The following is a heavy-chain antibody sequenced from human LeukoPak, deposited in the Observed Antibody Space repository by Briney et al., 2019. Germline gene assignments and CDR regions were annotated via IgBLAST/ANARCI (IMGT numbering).Heavy chain of an antibody. CDR2: IIPIFGTA. D-gene: IGHD4-23*01. V-gene: IGHV1-69*13. CDR3: ARGWLAETTVVTPYNY. Sequence: SVTVSCTASGGTFSKYAINWVRQAPGQGLEWMGGIIPIFGTAHYAQKFQGRVTITADESTSTAYMKLSSLRSEDTAVYYCARGWLAETTVVTPYNYWGQGTLVTVSS. J-gene: IGHJ4*02. CDR1: GGTFSKYA.